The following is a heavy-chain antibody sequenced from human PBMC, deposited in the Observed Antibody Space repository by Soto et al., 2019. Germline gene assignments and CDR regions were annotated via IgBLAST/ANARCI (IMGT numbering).Heavy chain of an antibody. CDR2: ISSSSSYI. J-gene: IGHJ5*02. D-gene: IGHD1-20*01. Sequence: GGSLRLSCAASGFTFSSYSMNWVRQAPGKGLEWVSSISSSSSYIYYADSVKGRFTISRDNAKNSLYLQMNSLRAEDTAVYYCARDGTPITGTHNWFDPWGQGTLVTVSS. CDR1: GFTFSSYS. CDR3: ARDGTPITGTHNWFDP. V-gene: IGHV3-21*01.